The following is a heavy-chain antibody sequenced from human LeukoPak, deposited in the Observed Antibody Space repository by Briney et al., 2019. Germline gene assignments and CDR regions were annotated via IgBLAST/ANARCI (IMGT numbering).Heavy chain of an antibody. J-gene: IGHJ4*02. Sequence: GRSLRLSCVASGFTFSSYAMHWVRQAPGKGLEWVAVISYDGSNKYYADSVKGRFTISRDNSKNTLYLQMNSPRAEDTAVYYCARDGIVPAGEVGYFDYWGQGTLVTVSS. CDR2: ISYDGSNK. CDR1: GFTFSSYA. CDR3: ARDGIVPAGEVGYFDY. D-gene: IGHD2-2*01. V-gene: IGHV3-30-3*01.